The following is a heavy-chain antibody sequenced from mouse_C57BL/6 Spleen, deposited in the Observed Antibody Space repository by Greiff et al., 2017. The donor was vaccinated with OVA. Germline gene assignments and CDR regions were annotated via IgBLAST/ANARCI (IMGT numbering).Heavy chain of an antibody. D-gene: IGHD1-1*01. J-gene: IGHJ4*01. CDR3: ARRYYGSSWNYYAMDY. V-gene: IGHV1-12*01. CDR2: IYPGNGDT. CDR1: GYTFTSYN. Sequence: QVQLKESGAELVRPGASVKMSCKASGYTFTSYNMHWVKQTPRQGLEWIGAIYPGNGDTSYNQKFKGKATLTVDKSSSTAYMQLSSLTSEDSAVYFCARRYYGSSWNYYAMDYWGQGTSVTVSS.